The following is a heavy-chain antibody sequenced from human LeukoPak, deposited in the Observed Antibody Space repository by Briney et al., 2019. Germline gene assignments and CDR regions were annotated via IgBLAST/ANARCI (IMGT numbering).Heavy chain of an antibody. CDR3: ARDLTAGGDYGMDV. D-gene: IGHD1-14*01. CDR1: GGSFSGYY. Sequence: PSEALSLTCAVYGGSFSGYYWSWIRQPPGKGLEWIGYIYYSGSTNYNPSLKSRVTISVDTSKNQFSLKLSSVTAADTAVYYCARDLTAGGDYGMDVWGQGTTVTVSS. J-gene: IGHJ6*02. V-gene: IGHV4-59*01. CDR2: IYYSGST.